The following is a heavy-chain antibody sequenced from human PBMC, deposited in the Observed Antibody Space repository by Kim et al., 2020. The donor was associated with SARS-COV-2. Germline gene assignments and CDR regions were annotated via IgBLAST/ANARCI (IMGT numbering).Heavy chain of an antibody. CDR1: GGSISSSSYY. CDR3: ARPGSGILPGRMGYFDY. J-gene: IGHJ4*02. CDR2: IYYSGST. Sequence: SETLSLTCTVSGGSISSSSYYWGRIRQPPGKGLEWIGSIYYSGSTYYNPSLKRRVTISVDTSKNQFSLKLSSVTAADTALYYCARPGSGILPGRMGYFDYWGQGTLVTVSS. D-gene: IGHD3-9*01. V-gene: IGHV4-39*01.